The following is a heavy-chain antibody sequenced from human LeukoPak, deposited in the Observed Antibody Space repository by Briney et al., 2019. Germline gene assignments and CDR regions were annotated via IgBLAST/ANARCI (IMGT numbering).Heavy chain of an antibody. CDR1: GFTFNSYG. CDR3: AKASRFGYSYGPRESSYSMDV. V-gene: IGHV3-30*18. Sequence: PGGSLRLSCAASGFTFNSYGMHWVRQAPGKGLEWVTLISYDGSNKYYGDSVKGRFTISRDNSKNTVSLQMNTLRAEDTAVYYCAKASRFGYSYGPRESSYSMDVWGKETTVTISS. CDR2: ISYDGSNK. D-gene: IGHD5-18*01. J-gene: IGHJ6*03.